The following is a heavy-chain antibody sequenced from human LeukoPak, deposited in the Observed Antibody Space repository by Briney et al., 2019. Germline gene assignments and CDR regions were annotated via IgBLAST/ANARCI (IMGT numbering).Heavy chain of an antibody. CDR3: ARGGLGGSYYLIDY. D-gene: IGHD1-26*01. CDR2: INPNSGGT. CDR1: GYTFTGYY. J-gene: IGHJ4*02. Sequence: ASVRVSCKASGYTFTGYYMHWVRQAPGQGLEWMGRINPNSGGTNYAQKFQGRVTLTRGTSISTAYMELSRLRSDDTAVYYCARGGLGGSYYLIDYWGQGTLVTVSS. V-gene: IGHV1-2*06.